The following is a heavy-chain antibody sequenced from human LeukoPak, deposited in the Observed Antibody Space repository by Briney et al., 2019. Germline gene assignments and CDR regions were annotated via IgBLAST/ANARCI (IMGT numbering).Heavy chain of an antibody. CDR1: RFTFSSYW. J-gene: IGHJ4*02. Sequence: GGSLRLSCAASRFTFSSYWMHWVRQAPGKGLVWVSRINSDGYSINYADSVKGRFTISRDNAKNSLYPQMNSLRAEDTAVYYCAREEEDSSGYHHFDYWGQGTLVTVSS. CDR2: INSDGYSI. D-gene: IGHD3-22*01. V-gene: IGHV3-74*01. CDR3: AREEEDSSGYHHFDY.